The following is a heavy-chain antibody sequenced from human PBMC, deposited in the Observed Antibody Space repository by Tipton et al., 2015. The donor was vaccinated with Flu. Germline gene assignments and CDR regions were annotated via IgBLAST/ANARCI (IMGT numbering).Heavy chain of an antibody. CDR3: AKHCSGGLCYNSHAMDV. D-gene: IGHD2-8*02. V-gene: IGHV3-53*01. J-gene: IGHJ6*02. CDR2: IYSGGST. Sequence: GSLRLSCATSGFTVSTNHMSWVRQAPGKGLEWVSLIYSGGSTYYADSVKGRFTISRDNSKNTLYLQMSSLSAEDTAVYYCAKHCSGGLCYNSHAMDVWGQGISVTVSS. CDR1: GFTVSTNH.